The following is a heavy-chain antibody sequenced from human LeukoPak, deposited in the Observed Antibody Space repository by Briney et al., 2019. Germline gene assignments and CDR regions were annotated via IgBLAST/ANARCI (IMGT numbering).Heavy chain of an antibody. CDR3: ARELRRDKY. Sequence: GASVKVSCKASGYTFTSYDINWVRQATGQGLEWMGYMSPDSGNTGYAQNFQGRVTMTVNTSITTAYMELSSLRSEDTAVYYCARELRRDKYWGQGTLVTVSS. J-gene: IGHJ4*02. CDR1: GYTFTSYD. D-gene: IGHD1-1*01. CDR2: MSPDSGNT. V-gene: IGHV1-8*01.